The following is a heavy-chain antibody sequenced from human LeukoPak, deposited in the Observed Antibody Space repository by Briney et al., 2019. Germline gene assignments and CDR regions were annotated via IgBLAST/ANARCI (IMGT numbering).Heavy chain of an antibody. J-gene: IGHJ4*02. CDR2: IYPGDSDT. Sequence: GESLKISCKGSGYSFTSYWIGWVRQMPGKGLEWMWIIYPGDSDTRYSPSFQGQVTISADKSISTAYLQWSSLKASDTAMYYCARGAYDILTGYWSYFDYWGQGTLVTVSS. CDR3: ARGAYDILTGYWSYFDY. CDR1: GYSFTSYW. V-gene: IGHV5-51*01. D-gene: IGHD3-9*01.